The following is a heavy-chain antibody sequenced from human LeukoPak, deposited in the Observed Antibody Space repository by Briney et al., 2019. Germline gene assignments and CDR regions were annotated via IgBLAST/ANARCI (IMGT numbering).Heavy chain of an antibody. CDR1: GYSISSGYY. V-gene: IGHV4-38-2*02. D-gene: IGHD3-22*01. CDR2: IYHSGST. Sequence: SETLSLTCTVSGYSISSGYYWGWIRQPPGKGLEWIGSIYHSGSTYYNPSLKSRVTISVDTSKNQFSLKLSSVTAADTAVYYCARDVWNYYENSGDYYWNGDYFDSWGQGTLVTVSA. J-gene: IGHJ4*02. CDR3: ARDVWNYYENSGDYYWNGDYFDS.